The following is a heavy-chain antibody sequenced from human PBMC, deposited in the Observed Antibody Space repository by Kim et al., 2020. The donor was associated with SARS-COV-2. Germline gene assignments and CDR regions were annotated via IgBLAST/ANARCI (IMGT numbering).Heavy chain of an antibody. V-gene: IGHV3-7*01. CDR2: IKQDGSEK. CDR3: AREERPKRGYDILTGYYGAWFDP. J-gene: IGHJ5*02. Sequence: GGSLRLSCAASGFTFSSYWMSWVRQAPGKGLEWVANIKQDGSEKYYVDSVKGRFTISRDNAKNSLYLQMNSLRAEDTAVYYCAREERPKRGYDILTGYYGAWFDPWGQGTLVTVSS. CDR1: GFTFSSYW. D-gene: IGHD3-9*01.